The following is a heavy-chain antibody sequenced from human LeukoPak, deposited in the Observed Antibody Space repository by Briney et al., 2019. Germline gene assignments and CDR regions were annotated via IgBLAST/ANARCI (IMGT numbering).Heavy chain of an antibody. CDR1: GYTFTSYG. Sequence: GASVKVSCKASGYTFTSYGISWVRQAPGQGLEWMGWISAYNGNTNYAQKLQGRVTMTTDTSTSTAYMELRSPRSDDTAVYYCAKGTYYYDSSGYYFAYWFDPWGQGTLVTVSS. CDR2: ISAYNGNT. V-gene: IGHV1-18*01. D-gene: IGHD3-22*01. J-gene: IGHJ5*02. CDR3: AKGTYYYDSSGYYFAYWFDP.